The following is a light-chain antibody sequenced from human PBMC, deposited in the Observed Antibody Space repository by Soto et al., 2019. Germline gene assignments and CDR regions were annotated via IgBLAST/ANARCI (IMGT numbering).Light chain of an antibody. CDR2: GAS. CDR1: QDISTN. Sequence: VLTQSPDSLSLSPGERATLFCRSNQDISTNLAWYQQKPGRAPRLLFSGASSRATDTPDRFSGSGSGTDFTLIISGGEAEDFAIYYCQQYGASPWTFGQGTRVDIK. V-gene: IGKV3-20*01. CDR3: QQYGASPWT. J-gene: IGKJ1*01.